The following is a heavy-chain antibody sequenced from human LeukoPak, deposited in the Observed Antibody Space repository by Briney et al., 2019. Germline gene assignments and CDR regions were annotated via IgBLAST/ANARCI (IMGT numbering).Heavy chain of an antibody. J-gene: IGHJ4*02. Sequence: SETLSLTCTVSGGSISSTSYFWGWIRQPPGKGLEWIGTIYYSGSTYYNPSLKSRVTISADTSKNEFSLKLSSVTAADTAVYYCTSEISSASNYWGQGTLVTVSS. D-gene: IGHD6-6*01. CDR1: GGSISSTSYF. CDR3: TSEISSASNY. V-gene: IGHV4-39*01. CDR2: IYYSGST.